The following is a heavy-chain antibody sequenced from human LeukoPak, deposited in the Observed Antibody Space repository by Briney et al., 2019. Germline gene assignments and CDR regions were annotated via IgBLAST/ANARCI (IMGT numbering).Heavy chain of an antibody. CDR1: GYTFNSYD. CDR2: IKPNSGST. J-gene: IGHJ5*02. D-gene: IGHD2-2*01. V-gene: IGHV1-8*01. CDR3: TTLVGCSSISCYSPDNWFDP. Sequence: ASVKVSCKASGYTFNSYDIHWVRQATGQGPEWMGWIKPNSGSTDSAQKFRGRVTLTTDTSTSTAYLELSSLTSEDTAVYYCTTLVGCSSISCYSPDNWFDPWGQGTLVTVSP.